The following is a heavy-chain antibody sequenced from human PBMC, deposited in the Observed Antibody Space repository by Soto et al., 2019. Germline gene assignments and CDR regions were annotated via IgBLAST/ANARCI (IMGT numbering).Heavy chain of an antibody. D-gene: IGHD3-3*01. V-gene: IGHV1-3*01. Sequence: QVQLVQSGAEVKKPGASVKVSCKASGYTFTSYAMHWVRQAPGQRLEWMGWINAGNGNTKYSQKFQGRVTITRDTSASTAYMEVSSLRSEDTALYYCAREGFYDFWSGSIPYYFDYWGQGTLVTVSS. J-gene: IGHJ4*02. CDR1: GYTFTSYA. CDR2: INAGNGNT. CDR3: AREGFYDFWSGSIPYYFDY.